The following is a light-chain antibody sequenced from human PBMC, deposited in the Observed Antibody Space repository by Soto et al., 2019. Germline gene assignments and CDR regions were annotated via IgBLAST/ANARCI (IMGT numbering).Light chain of an antibody. CDR1: QSVSSSY. J-gene: IGKJ2*01. Sequence: EIGVTNSPGALFVYKNYTATLSFLASQSVSSSYLAWYQQKPGQAPRLLIYGASSRATGIPDRFSGSGSGTNFTLTISWLEPEDFTVYCCQQRRRCQIRFG. V-gene: IGKV3D-20*02. CDR3: QQRRRCQIR. CDR2: GAS.